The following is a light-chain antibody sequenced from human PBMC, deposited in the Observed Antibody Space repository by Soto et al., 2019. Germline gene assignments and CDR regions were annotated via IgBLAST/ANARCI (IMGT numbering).Light chain of an antibody. J-gene: IGKJ1*01. V-gene: IGKV1-27*01. CDR1: QGITNH. CDR3: QRYNSPPLT. CDR2: AAL. Sequence: HSPTTLSASVGNRVTITCRASQGITNHLAWYQQKPGKAPRLLIFAALTLHSGVSSRFSGSQSGTDFALTISSLQPEDVATYYCQRYNSPPLTFGQGTKVDIK.